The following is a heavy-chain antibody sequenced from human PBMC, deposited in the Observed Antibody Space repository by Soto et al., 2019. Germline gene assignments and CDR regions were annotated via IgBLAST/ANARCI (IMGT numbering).Heavy chain of an antibody. Sequence: GASVKVSCKTSGFTFSSSAVHWVRQARGHRLQWIGWIDVGSGNANYAQMLQERIGISRDMSTSTAYMELSSLRSEDTAVYYCARDWPESPLRPPYGFDYWGQGTLVTVSS. CDR1: GFTFSSSA. V-gene: IGHV1-58*01. D-gene: IGHD4-17*01. CDR3: ARDWPESPLRPPYGFDY. CDR2: IDVGSGNA. J-gene: IGHJ4*02.